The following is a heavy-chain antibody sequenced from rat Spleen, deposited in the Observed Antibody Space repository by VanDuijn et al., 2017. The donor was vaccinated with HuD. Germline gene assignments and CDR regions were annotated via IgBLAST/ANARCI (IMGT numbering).Heavy chain of an antibody. CDR2: ITPGDSTT. V-gene: IGHV5-27*01. CDR1: GFTFSDCY. J-gene: IGHJ3*01. Sequence: EVQLVESDGGLVQPGRSLKLSCAASGFTFSDCYMAWVRQAPTKGLEWVASITPGDSTTYYPDSVKGRFTISKDNAKNTLYLQMDSLRSEDTATYYCTRETTPFAYWGQGTLVTVSS. D-gene: IGHD1-4*01. CDR3: TRETTPFAY.